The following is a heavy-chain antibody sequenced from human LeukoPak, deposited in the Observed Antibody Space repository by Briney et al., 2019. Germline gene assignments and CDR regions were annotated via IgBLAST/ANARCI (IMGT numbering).Heavy chain of an antibody. CDR3: ARALFSSTSCYYYYGMDV. Sequence: SETLSLTCTVSGGSSSSYYWSWIRQPPGKGPEWIGYIYYSGSTNYNPSLKSRVTISVDTSKNQFSLKLSSVTAADTAVYYCARALFSSTSCYYYYGMDVWGKGTTVTVSS. V-gene: IGHV4-59*01. CDR1: GGSSSSYY. CDR2: IYYSGST. J-gene: IGHJ6*04. D-gene: IGHD2-2*01.